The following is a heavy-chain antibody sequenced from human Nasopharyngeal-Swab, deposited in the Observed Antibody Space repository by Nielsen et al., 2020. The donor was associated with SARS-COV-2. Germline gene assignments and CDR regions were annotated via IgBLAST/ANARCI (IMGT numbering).Heavy chain of an antibody. J-gene: IGHJ6*02. D-gene: IGHD6-13*01. V-gene: IGHV4-31*03. CDR1: GGSISSGGYY. Sequence: LRLSCTVSGGSISSGGYYWSWIRQHPGKGLEWIGYIYYSGSTYYNPSLKSRVTISVDTSKNQFSLKLSSVIAADTAVYYCARTRAYSSSWSRDYYYYYGMDVWGQGTTVTVSS. CDR2: IYYSGST. CDR3: ARTRAYSSSWSRDYYYYYGMDV.